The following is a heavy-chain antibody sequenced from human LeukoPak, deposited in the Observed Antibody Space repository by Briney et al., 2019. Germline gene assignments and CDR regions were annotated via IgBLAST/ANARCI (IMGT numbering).Heavy chain of an antibody. D-gene: IGHD6-19*01. J-gene: IGHJ4*02. CDR2: IYYSGST. CDR1: GGSISNYY. Sequence: PSETLSLTCTVSGGSISNYYWIWIRQPPAKGLEWIGYIYYSGSTKHNPSLKSRVTISIDTSKNQFSLKLSSVTAADTAVYYCARSIEKQWLRRDYWGQGTLVTVSS. V-gene: IGHV4-59*12. CDR3: ARSIEKQWLRRDY.